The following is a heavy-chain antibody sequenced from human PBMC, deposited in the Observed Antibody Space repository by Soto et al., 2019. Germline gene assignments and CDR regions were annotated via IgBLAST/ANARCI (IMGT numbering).Heavy chain of an antibody. CDR3: ARGQYCSGGSCYYYYYYGMDV. V-gene: IGHV3-30-3*01. Sequence: QVQLVESGGGVVQPGRSLRLSCAASGFTFSSYAMHWVRQAPGKGLEWVAVISYDGSNKYYADSVKGRFTISRANSKNTLYLQMNRLRAEDTAVYYCARGQYCSGGSCYYYYYYGMDVWGQGTTVTVSS. D-gene: IGHD2-15*01. CDR2: ISYDGSNK. CDR1: GFTFSSYA. J-gene: IGHJ6*02.